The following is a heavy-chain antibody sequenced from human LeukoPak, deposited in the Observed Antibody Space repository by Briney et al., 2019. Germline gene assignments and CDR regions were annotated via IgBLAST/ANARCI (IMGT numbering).Heavy chain of an antibody. CDR2: ISYDGSNK. CDR1: GFTFSSYG. Sequence: GRSLRLSCAASGFTFSSYGLHWVRQAPGKGLEWVAVISYDGSNKFCADSVKGRFTISRDNSKNTLYLQMNSLRAEDTAMYYRAKNTGTYDGLIDSWGQGTLVTVSS. V-gene: IGHV3-30*18. CDR3: AKNTGTYDGLIDS. D-gene: IGHD1-26*01. J-gene: IGHJ4*02.